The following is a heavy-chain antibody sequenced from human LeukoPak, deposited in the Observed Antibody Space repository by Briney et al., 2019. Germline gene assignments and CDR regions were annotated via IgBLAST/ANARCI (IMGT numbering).Heavy chain of an antibody. Sequence: ASVKVSCKTSGYTFTSYGISWVRQAPGQGLGWMGWISGYNSNPKYAQKFQGRVTMTTDTSTSTAYMELGGLTSDDTAVYYCARVRYQLLEYFDYWGQGTLVTVSS. CDR3: ARVRYQLLEYFDY. V-gene: IGHV1-18*01. J-gene: IGHJ4*02. CDR2: ISGYNSNP. D-gene: IGHD2-2*01. CDR1: GYTFTSYG.